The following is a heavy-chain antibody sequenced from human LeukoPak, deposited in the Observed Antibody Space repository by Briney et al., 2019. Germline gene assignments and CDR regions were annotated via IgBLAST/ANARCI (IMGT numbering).Heavy chain of an antibody. V-gene: IGHV3-48*01. Sequence: PGGSLRLSCAASGFTFSSYSMNWVRQAPGKGLEWVSYISSSSSTIYYADSVKGRFTISRDNAKNSLYLQMNSLRAEDTAVYYCARDGNRRGYCSSTSCPNWFDPWGQGTLVTVSS. J-gene: IGHJ5*02. CDR3: ARDGNRRGYCSSTSCPNWFDP. CDR1: GFTFSSYS. CDR2: ISSSSSTI. D-gene: IGHD2-2*01.